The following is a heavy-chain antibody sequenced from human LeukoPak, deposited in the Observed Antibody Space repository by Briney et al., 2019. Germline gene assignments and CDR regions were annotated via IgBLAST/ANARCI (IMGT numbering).Heavy chain of an antibody. D-gene: IGHD6-6*01. CDR3: ARDREYSSSFRGYYYYYMDV. V-gene: IGHV1-2*02. Sequence: ASVKVSCKASGYTFTDYNMHWVRQAPGQGLEWMGWINPNTGGTNYAQRFKGRVTMTRDTSISTAYMELSRLRSDDTAVYYCARDREYSSSFRGYYYYYMDVWGKGTTVTVSS. CDR2: INPNTGGT. J-gene: IGHJ6*03. CDR1: GYTFTDYN.